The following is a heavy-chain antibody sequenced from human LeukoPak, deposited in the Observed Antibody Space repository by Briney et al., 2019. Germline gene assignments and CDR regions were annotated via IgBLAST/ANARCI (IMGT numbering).Heavy chain of an antibody. CDR1: GGSFSGYY. J-gene: IGHJ3*02. Sequence: PSETLSLTCAVYGGSFSGYYWSWIRQPPGKGLEWIGEINHSGSTTYNTSLKSQVTISVDTSKNQFSLKLSSVTAADTAVYYCARTKDGYNDAFDIWGQGTMVTVSS. CDR2: INHSGST. D-gene: IGHD5-24*01. CDR3: ARTKDGYNDAFDI. V-gene: IGHV4-34*01.